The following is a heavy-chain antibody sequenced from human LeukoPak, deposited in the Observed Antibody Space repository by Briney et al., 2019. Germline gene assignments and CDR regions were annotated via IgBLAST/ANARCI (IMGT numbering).Heavy chain of an antibody. CDR2: IYSGGST. Sequence: GGSLRLSCAASGFTVSSNYMSWVRQAPGKGLEWVSVIYSGGSTYYADSVKGRFTISRDNSKNTLYLQMNSLRAEDTAVYYCAKEFVTYYYDSSGYYWDYFDYWGQGTLVTVSS. CDR1: GFTVSSNY. V-gene: IGHV3-53*01. CDR3: AKEFVTYYYDSSGYYWDYFDY. D-gene: IGHD3-22*01. J-gene: IGHJ4*02.